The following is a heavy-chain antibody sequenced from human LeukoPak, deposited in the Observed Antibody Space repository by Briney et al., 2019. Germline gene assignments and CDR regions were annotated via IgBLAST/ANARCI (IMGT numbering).Heavy chain of an antibody. J-gene: IGHJ4*02. CDR3: ARQWGNSTFDY. CDR1: GYSISSGYY. CDR2: IYHSGST. V-gene: IGHV4-38-2*01. Sequence: PSETLSLTCAVSGYSISSGYYWGWIRQPPGKGLEWIGSIYHSGSTYYNPSLKSRVTISVDTSKNQFSLKLSSVTAADTAVYYCARQWGNSTFDYWGQGTLVTVSS. D-gene: IGHD3-16*01.